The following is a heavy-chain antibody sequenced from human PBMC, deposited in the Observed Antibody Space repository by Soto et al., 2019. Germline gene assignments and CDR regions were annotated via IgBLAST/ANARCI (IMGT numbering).Heavy chain of an antibody. V-gene: IGHV3-23*01. Sequence: GGSLRLSCAASGFTFSSYAMSWVRQAPGKGLEWVSAISGSGGSTYYADSVKGRFTISRDNSKNTLYLQMNSLRAEDTAVYYCAIGAGLVIYYYYGRDVWGQGTTVAVCS. CDR1: GFTFSSYA. J-gene: IGHJ6*02. CDR2: ISGSGGST. D-gene: IGHD2-21*01. CDR3: AIGAGLVIYYYYGRDV.